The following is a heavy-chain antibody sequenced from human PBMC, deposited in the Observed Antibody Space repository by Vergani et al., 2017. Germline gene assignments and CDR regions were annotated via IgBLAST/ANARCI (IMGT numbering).Heavy chain of an antibody. D-gene: IGHD2-21*02. CDR3: ARSXYCGGDCYSDAFDI. Sequence: QVQLQESGPGLVKPSETLSLTCTVSGGSISSYYWSWIRQPPGKGLEWIGYIYYSGSTNYNPSLKSRVTISVDTSKNQFSLKLSSVTAADTAVYYCARSXYCGGDCYSDAFDIWGQGTMVTVSS. CDR1: GGSISSYY. V-gene: IGHV4-59*01. CDR2: IYYSGST. J-gene: IGHJ3*02.